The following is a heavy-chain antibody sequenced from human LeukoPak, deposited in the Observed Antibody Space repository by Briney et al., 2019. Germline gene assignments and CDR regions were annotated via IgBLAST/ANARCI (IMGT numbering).Heavy chain of an antibody. CDR3: ARGAAGTLSFDY. CDR2: IYHSGST. CDR1: GYSISRGYY. Sequence: SETLSLTRAVSGYSISRGYYWGWIRQPPGKGLEWFGSIYHSGSTYYNPSLKSRVTISVDTSKNQFSLKLSSVTAADTAVYYCARGAAGTLSFDYWGQGTLVTVSS. V-gene: IGHV4-38-2*01. J-gene: IGHJ4*02. D-gene: IGHD6-19*01.